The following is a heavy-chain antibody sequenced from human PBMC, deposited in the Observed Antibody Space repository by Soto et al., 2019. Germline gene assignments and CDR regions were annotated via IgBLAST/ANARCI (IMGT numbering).Heavy chain of an antibody. Sequence: PSETLSLTCAVYGRSFSGYYWSWIRQPPGKGLEWIGSIYYSGSTYYNPSLKSRVTISVDTSKNQFSLKLSSVTAADTAVYYCARLWGYSSSDDEYGMDVWGQGTTVTVSS. V-gene: IGHV4-34*01. D-gene: IGHD6-6*01. J-gene: IGHJ6*02. CDR1: GRSFSGYY. CDR3: ARLWGYSSSDDEYGMDV. CDR2: IYYSGST.